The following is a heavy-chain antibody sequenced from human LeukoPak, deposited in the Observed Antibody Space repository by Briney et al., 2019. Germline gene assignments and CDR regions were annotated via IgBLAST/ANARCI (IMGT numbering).Heavy chain of an antibody. CDR1: GFTFNRYS. D-gene: IGHD3-10*01. CDR2: ISSSSSIL. CDR3: ARDMSLLWFGDPFDY. V-gene: IGHV3-48*02. Sequence: PGGSLRLSCAASGFTFNRYSMNWVRQAPGKGLEWISYISSSSSILYYADSVKGRFTISRDNARTSLYLQMNSLRDEDTAVYYCARDMSLLWFGDPFDYWGQGTLVTVSS. J-gene: IGHJ4*02.